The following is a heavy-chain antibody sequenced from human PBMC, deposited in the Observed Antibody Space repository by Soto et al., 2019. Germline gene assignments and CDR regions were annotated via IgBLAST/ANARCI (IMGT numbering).Heavy chain of an antibody. CDR3: DRDRAHLYESGGRVAC. V-gene: IGHV4-30-4*01. D-gene: IGHD3-22*01. CDR2: IDYSGRA. Sequence: QVHLQESGPGLVKPSQTLSLTCTVSGGSISSGDQYWTWIRQPPGKGPEWIGYIDYSGRAFNNPSLKSRLIISLDTSMNQFSLKMASVTAAGTAVYYCDRDRAHLYESGGRVACWGWGMLVTVSS. CDR1: GGSISSGDQY. J-gene: IGHJ4*02.